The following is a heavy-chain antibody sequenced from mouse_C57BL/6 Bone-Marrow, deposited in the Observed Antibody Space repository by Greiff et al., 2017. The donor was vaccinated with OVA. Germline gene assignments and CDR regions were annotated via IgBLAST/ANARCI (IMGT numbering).Heavy chain of an antibody. Sequence: VQLQQSGTVLARPGASVKMSCKTSGYTFTSYWMHWVKQRPGQGLEWIGAIYPGNSDTSYNQKFKGKAKLTAVTSASTAYMELSSLTNEDSAVYYCTPFITTVVAHFDYWGQGTTLTVSS. J-gene: IGHJ2*01. V-gene: IGHV1-5*01. CDR1: GYTFTSYW. D-gene: IGHD1-1*01. CDR3: TPFITTVVAHFDY. CDR2: IYPGNSDT.